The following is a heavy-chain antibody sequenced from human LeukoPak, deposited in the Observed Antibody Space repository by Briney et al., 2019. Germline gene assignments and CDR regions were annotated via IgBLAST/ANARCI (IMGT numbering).Heavy chain of an antibody. V-gene: IGHV1-46*01. Sequence: ASVKVSCKASGYTFTNYYIHWVRQAPGQGLEWMGMIIPSDGFTTYAQKFQGRLTMTRDMSTSTVYMELSSLRSEDTALYYCARHPRSGIALFDYWGQGTLVTVSS. CDR2: IIPSDGFT. J-gene: IGHJ4*02. CDR1: GYTFTNYY. D-gene: IGHD6-13*01. CDR3: ARHPRSGIALFDY.